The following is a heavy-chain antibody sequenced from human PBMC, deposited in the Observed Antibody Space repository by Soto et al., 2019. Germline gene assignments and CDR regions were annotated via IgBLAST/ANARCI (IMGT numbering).Heavy chain of an antibody. J-gene: IGHJ4*02. V-gene: IGHV3-21*01. D-gene: IGHD6-13*01. CDR1: GSTFSSYS. CDR3: ARVGASSSWLYRFDY. CDR2: ISSSSSYI. Sequence: GGSLRLSCAASGSTFSSYSMNWVRQAPGKGLEWVSSISSSSSYIYYADSVKGRFTISRDNAKNSLYLQMNSLRAEGTAVYYCARVGASSSWLYRFDYWGQGTLVTVSS.